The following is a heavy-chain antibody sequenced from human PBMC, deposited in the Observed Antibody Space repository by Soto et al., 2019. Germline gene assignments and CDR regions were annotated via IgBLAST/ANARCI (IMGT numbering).Heavy chain of an antibody. V-gene: IGHV1-2*04. CDR1: GYTFTGYY. Sequence: QVQLVQSGAEVKKPGASVKVSCKASGYTFTGYYMHWVRQAPGQGLEWMGWINPNSGGTNYAQKSQGWVTMTRDTSISTAYMARSRLRSDDTAVYYCATNWNDDPSSPDYWGQGTLVTVSS. J-gene: IGHJ4*02. CDR3: ATNWNDDPSSPDY. CDR2: INPNSGGT. D-gene: IGHD1-1*01.